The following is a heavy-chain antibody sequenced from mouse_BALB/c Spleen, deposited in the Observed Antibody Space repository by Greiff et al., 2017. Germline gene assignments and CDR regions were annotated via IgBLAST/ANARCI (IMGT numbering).Heavy chain of an antibody. Sequence: QVQLQQPGAELVKPGASVKLSCKASGYTFTSYWMHWVKQRPGQGLEWIGEINPSNGGTNYNEKFKRKATLTVDKSSSTAYMQLSSLTSEDSAVYYCTTYYDGYGFAYWGQGTLVTVSA. D-gene: IGHD2-3*01. CDR2: INPSNGGT. CDR1: GYTFTSYW. CDR3: TTYYDGYGFAY. V-gene: IGHV1S81*02. J-gene: IGHJ3*01.